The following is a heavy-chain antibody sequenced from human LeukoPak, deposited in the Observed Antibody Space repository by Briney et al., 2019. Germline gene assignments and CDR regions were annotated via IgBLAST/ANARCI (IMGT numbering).Heavy chain of an antibody. Sequence: ASVKVSCKASGYTFTSYGISWVRQAPGQGLEWMGWISAYNGNTNCAQKLQGRVTMTTDTSTSTAYMELRSLRSDDTAVYCCARDLYSSSWYGNFDYWGQGTLVTVSS. D-gene: IGHD6-13*01. CDR3: ARDLYSSSWYGNFDY. CDR2: ISAYNGNT. V-gene: IGHV1-18*01. J-gene: IGHJ4*02. CDR1: GYTFTSYG.